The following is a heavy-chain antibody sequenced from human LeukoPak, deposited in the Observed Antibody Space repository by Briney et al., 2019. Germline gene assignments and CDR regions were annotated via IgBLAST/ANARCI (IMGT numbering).Heavy chain of an antibody. CDR1: GFTFSRYG. J-gene: IGHJ4*02. V-gene: IGHV3-33*05. CDR2: ILNDGSSK. D-gene: IGHD2-2*01. Sequence: GGSLRLSCAASGFTFSRYGMHWVRQAPGKGLEWVGVILNDGSSKYYADSVKGRFTISRDNSKNTLYLEMSSLRVEDTAVYYCARDGSTSYHDYWGQGTRVTVSS. CDR3: ARDGSTSYHDY.